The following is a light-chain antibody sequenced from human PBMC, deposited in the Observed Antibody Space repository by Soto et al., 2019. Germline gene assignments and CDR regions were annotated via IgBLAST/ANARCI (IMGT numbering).Light chain of an antibody. J-gene: IGKJ3*01. CDR2: AAS. V-gene: IGKV1-27*01. Sequence: DIQMTQSPTSLSASVGDRVTITCRASQDIRNFVAWYQQKPWKAPKLLIYAASTLQSGVPSRFSGSGSGTAFTPTFNSQQPDDSTTYSCQTYSSGPLFGPGSKVVIK. CDR1: QDIRNF. CDR3: QTYSSGPL.